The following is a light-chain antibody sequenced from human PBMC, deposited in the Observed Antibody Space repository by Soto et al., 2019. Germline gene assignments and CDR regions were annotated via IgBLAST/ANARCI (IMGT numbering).Light chain of an antibody. CDR1: QVISTY. V-gene: IGKV1-8*01. Sequence: AIRMTQSPSSLSASTGAGVTITCRASQVISTYLAWYQPKPGKAPKLLIYGASTLESGFPSRLSGSGSGTDFPLTINYLQSEDFATYYCHQYYSYVPWTFGQGTKVDIK. J-gene: IGKJ1*01. CDR3: HQYYSYVPWT. CDR2: GAS.